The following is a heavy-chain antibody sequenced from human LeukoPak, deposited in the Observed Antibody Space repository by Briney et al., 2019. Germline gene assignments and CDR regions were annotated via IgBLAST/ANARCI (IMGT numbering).Heavy chain of an antibody. CDR2: ISPDSGRT. CDR3: ARGKELRYFDWLLWGYNWFDP. D-gene: IGHD3-9*01. CDR1: GYTFTDYY. V-gene: IGHV1-2*02. Sequence: ASVKVSCKASGYTFTDYYMHWVRQAPGQGLEWIGWISPDSGRTGFAQKFQGRVTMTRDTSISTAYMELSRLGYDDTAVYYCARGKELRYFDWLLWGYNWFDPWGQGTLVTVSS. J-gene: IGHJ5*02.